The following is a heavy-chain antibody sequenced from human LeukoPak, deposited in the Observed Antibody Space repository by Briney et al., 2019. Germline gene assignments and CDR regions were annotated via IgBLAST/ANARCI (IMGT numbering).Heavy chain of an antibody. D-gene: IGHD3-22*01. CDR3: ARDRYEGSGYYNWFDP. V-gene: IGHV3-30-3*01. CDR2: ISYDGSNK. Sequence: PGRSLRLSCAASGLTFSSYAMHWVGQAPGKGLEWVAVISYDGSNKYFADSVKGRFTISRDNSKNTLYLQMNSLRAEDTAVYYCARDRYEGSGYYNWFDPWGQGTLVTVSS. J-gene: IGHJ5*02. CDR1: GLTFSSYA.